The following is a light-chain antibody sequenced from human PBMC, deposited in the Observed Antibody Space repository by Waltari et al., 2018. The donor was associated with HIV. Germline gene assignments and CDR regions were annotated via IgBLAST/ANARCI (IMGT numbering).Light chain of an antibody. CDR2: EVS. Sequence: QSALTQPASVSGSPGQSITISCTGTSSDVGGYNYLSLYQQHPGKAPKLMIYEVSNRPSGVSNRFSGSKSSNTASLTISGLQAEDEADYYCSSYTSSSTVVFGGGTKLTVL. CDR1: SSDVGGYNY. J-gene: IGLJ2*01. V-gene: IGLV2-14*01. CDR3: SSYTSSSTVV.